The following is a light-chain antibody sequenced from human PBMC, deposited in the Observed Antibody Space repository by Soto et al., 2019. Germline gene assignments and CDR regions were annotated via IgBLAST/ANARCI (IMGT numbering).Light chain of an antibody. CDR2: TAS. CDR1: QGIRSE. Sequence: AIQMTQSPSSLSASVGDRVTITCRASQGIRSELGWYQQKPGKAPNLLTYTASTLQSGAPSRFSGSGSGTDFTLTISSLQPEDFATYYCIQDYNYPLTFGGGTRVEIK. V-gene: IGKV1-6*01. CDR3: IQDYNYPLT. J-gene: IGKJ4*01.